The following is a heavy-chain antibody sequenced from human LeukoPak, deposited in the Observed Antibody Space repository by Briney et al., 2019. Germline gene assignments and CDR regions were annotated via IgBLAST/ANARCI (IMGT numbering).Heavy chain of an antibody. CDR2: IYYSGST. CDR3: ATGIAAAGSDY. J-gene: IGHJ4*02. V-gene: IGHV4-61*01. CDR1: GGSVSSGSYY. D-gene: IGHD6-13*01. Sequence: PSETLSLTCTVSGGSVSSGSYYWSWIRQPPGKGLEWIGYIYYSGSTNYNPSLKSRVTISVDTSKNQFSLKLSSVTAADTAVYYCATGIAAAGSDYWGQGTLVTVSS.